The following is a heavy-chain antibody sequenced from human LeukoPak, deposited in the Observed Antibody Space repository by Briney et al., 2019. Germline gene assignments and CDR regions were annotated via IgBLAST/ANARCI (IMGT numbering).Heavy chain of an antibody. V-gene: IGHV4-59*01. CDR2: IYYSGST. CDR1: GGSISSYY. Sequence: PSETLSLTCTVSGGSISSYYWSWIRQPPGKGLEWIGYIYYSGSTNYNPSLKSRVTISVDTSKNQFSLKLSSVTAADTAVYYCARGYSYGWILAQRQLYYMDVWGKGTTVTVSS. D-gene: IGHD5-18*01. J-gene: IGHJ6*03. CDR3: ARGYSYGWILAQRQLYYMDV.